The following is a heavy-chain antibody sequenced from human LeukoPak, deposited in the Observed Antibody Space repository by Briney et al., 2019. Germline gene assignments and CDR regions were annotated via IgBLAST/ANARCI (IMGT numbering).Heavy chain of an antibody. CDR3: ASWAGNTQSDSWSGPFDY. V-gene: IGHV3-11*04. CDR2: ISFSDNTI. CDR1: GFTFSDYY. Sequence: PGGSLRPSCAASGFTFSDYYMSWIRQAPGKGLEWVSYISFSDNTIYYADSVKGRFTISRDNAKNSLYLQMSSLRVEDTAVYYCASWAGNTQSDSWSGPFDYWGQGTLVTVSS. J-gene: IGHJ4*02. D-gene: IGHD3-3*01.